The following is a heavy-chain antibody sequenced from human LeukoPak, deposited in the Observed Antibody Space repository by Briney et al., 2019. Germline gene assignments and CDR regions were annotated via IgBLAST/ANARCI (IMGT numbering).Heavy chain of an antibody. Sequence: SETLSLTCIVSGASLSTYYGTWIRQAPGKGLEWIGYIFYSGSTNYSPSLRSRVAISVDTSKNQFSLKLSSVTAADTAVYYCAKFATVTNPNWLDPWGQGTLVTVSS. CDR3: AKFATVTNPNWLDP. V-gene: IGHV4-59*01. CDR2: IFYSGST. CDR1: GASLSTYY. D-gene: IGHD4-11*01. J-gene: IGHJ5*02.